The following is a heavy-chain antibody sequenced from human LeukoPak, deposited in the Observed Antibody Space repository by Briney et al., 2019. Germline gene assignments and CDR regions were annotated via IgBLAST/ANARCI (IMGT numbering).Heavy chain of an antibody. CDR2: VYSENT. D-gene: IGHD1-26*01. J-gene: IGHJ6*03. Sequence: PSETLSLTCTVSGYSINNGYYWAWIRQPPGKGLEWIGAVYSENTYYNPSLKSRVSISVDTSKNQFSLTMSSVTAADTAVYFCARGLEVRARVGYHYYMDVWGKGTTVTVSS. CDR3: ARGLEVRARVGYHYYMDV. V-gene: IGHV4-38-2*02. CDR1: GYSINNGYY.